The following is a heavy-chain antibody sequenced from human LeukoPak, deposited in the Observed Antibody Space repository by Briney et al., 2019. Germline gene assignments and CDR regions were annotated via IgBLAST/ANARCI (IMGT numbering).Heavy chain of an antibody. J-gene: IGHJ4*02. CDR1: GFTFSTFR. CDR2: ISQDGDNK. Sequence: GGSLRLSCAASGFTFSTFRMHWVRQAPGKGLEWVALISQDGDNKYYADSVKGRFTISRDNSKHTLYLQMNSLRAEDTAVYYCAKDRQPGGMGDYWGQGTLVTVSS. CDR3: AKDRQPGGMGDY. V-gene: IGHV3-30*18. D-gene: IGHD2-2*01.